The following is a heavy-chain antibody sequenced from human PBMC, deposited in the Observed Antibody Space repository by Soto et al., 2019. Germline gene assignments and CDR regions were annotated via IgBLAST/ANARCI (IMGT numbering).Heavy chain of an antibody. D-gene: IGHD6-13*01. CDR1: GFNFNNFG. J-gene: IGHJ4*02. V-gene: IGHV3-21*04. CDR3: TKTSSWYYFDY. Sequence: GGSLRLSCAASGFNFNNFGMNWFRQAPGKGLEWVSSIRTSSTYIYYAESVKGRFTISRDNSKNTIYLRMNSLRAEDTALYYCTKTSSWYYFDYWGQGTLVTVSS. CDR2: IRTSSTYI.